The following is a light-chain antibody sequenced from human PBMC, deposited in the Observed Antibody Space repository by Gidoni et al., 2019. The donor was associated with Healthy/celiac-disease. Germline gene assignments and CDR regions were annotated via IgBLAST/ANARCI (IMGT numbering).Light chain of an antibody. CDR1: QSVSSSY. Sequence: EIVLTQSLGPLSLSPGERATLSCRASQSVSSSYLAWYQQKPGQAPGLLIYGASSRATGIPDRFSDSGSGTDFTIAISRLVPEVFAVYFCQQYGSSPPYSFGQGTKLEIK. CDR3: QQYGSSPPYS. CDR2: GAS. J-gene: IGKJ2*03. V-gene: IGKV3-20*01.